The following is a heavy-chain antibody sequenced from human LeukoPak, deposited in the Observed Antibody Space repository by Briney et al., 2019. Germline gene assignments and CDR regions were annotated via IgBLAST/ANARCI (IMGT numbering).Heavy chain of an antibody. Sequence: ASVKVSCKVSGYTLTELSMHRVRQAPGKGLEWMGGFDPEDGETIYAQKFQGRVTMTEDTSTDTAYMELSSLRSEDTAVYYCATASRLSNWFDPWGQGTLVTVSS. D-gene: IGHD1-1*01. J-gene: IGHJ5*02. CDR1: GYTLTELS. V-gene: IGHV1-24*01. CDR3: ATASRLSNWFDP. CDR2: FDPEDGET.